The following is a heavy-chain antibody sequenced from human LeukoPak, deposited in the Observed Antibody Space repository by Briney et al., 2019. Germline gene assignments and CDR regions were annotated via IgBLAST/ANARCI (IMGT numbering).Heavy chain of an antibody. Sequence: GGSLRLSCVASGFTFNFFSVSWVRQAPGKGLEWVAFILSDGSTKYYEDSVKGRFSISRDNSNKTLYLQMNSLSAEDTGMYYCATPPYGTDTYGSWFESWGQGTLVTVSS. CDR3: ATPPYGTDTYGSWFES. V-gene: IGHV3-30*02. CDR1: GFTFNFFS. J-gene: IGHJ5*01. D-gene: IGHD3-10*01. CDR2: ILSDGSTK.